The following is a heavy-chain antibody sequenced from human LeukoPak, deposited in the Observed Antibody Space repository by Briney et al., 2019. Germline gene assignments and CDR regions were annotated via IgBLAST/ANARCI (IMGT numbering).Heavy chain of an antibody. D-gene: IGHD3-3*01. V-gene: IGHV4-34*01. Sequence: KTSETLSLTCAVYGGSFSGYYWSWIRQPPGKGLEWIGEINRSGSTNYNPSLKSRVTISVDTSKNQFSLKLSSVTAADTAVYYCASRSGYSRAFDIWGQGTMVTVSS. CDR2: INRSGST. CDR1: GGSFSGYY. CDR3: ASRSGYSRAFDI. J-gene: IGHJ3*02.